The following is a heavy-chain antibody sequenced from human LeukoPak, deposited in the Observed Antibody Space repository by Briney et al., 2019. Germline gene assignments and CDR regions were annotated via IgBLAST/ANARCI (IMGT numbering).Heavy chain of an antibody. D-gene: IGHD6-19*01. Sequence: PSETLSLTCTVSGGTISSYYWNWIRQPPGKGLEWIGYIHSSGSTKYNPSLKSRVTISVDTSKNQFSLELSSVPAADRAVYYCARWYSSGWAFDYWGQGTLVTVSS. CDR1: GGTISSYY. CDR3: ARWYSSGWAFDY. J-gene: IGHJ4*02. V-gene: IGHV4-59*08. CDR2: IHSSGST.